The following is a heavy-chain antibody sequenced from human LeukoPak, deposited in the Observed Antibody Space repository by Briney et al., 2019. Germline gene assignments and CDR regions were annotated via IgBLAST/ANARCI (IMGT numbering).Heavy chain of an antibody. J-gene: IGHJ4*02. D-gene: IGHD6-19*01. CDR3: ARDVATSGWYTFYY. Sequence: KPSQTLSVTCALSGDTVSSINGAWNWVRQSPSRGLEWLVRTYYRSKWYYDYASSIQGRISINPDASKNQFSLLLHSVTPEDTAVYYCARDVATSGWYTFYYWGQGSLVTVSS. CDR1: GDTVSSINGA. V-gene: IGHV6-1*01. CDR2: TYYRSKWYY.